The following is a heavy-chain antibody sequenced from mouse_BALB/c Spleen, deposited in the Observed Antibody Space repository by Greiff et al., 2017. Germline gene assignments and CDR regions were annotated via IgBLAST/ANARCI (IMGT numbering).Heavy chain of an antibody. Sequence: EVKLVESGGDLVKPGGSLKLSCAASGFTFSSYGMSWVRQTPDKRLEWVATISSGGSYTYYPDSVKGRFTISRDNAKNNLYLQMSSLKSEDTAMYYCARVRDYAMDYWGQGTSVTVSS. CDR2: ISSGGSYT. CDR1: GFTFSSYG. V-gene: IGHV5-6*01. CDR3: ARVRDYAMDY. J-gene: IGHJ4*01.